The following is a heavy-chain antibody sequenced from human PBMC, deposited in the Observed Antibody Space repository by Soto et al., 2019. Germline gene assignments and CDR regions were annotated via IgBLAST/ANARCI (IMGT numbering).Heavy chain of an antibody. V-gene: IGHV3-23*01. J-gene: IGHJ4*02. CDR1: GFTFSSYA. Sequence: GGSLRLSCAASGFTFSSYAMGWVRQAPGKGLEWVSTISGSGGSRYYVDSVKGRFIISRDNSKNTLYLQMNSLRAEDSAIYYYAKDPKYDSNGYYYLGAFDYWGQGTQVTVSS. CDR2: ISGSGGSR. CDR3: AKDPKYDSNGYYYLGAFDY. D-gene: IGHD3-22*01.